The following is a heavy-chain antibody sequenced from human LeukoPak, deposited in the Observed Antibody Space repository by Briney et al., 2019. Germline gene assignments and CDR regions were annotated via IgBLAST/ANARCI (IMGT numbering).Heavy chain of an antibody. D-gene: IGHD3-22*01. CDR3: ARGVPLRGYYDSSGYFDY. CDR2: INPSGGST. CDR1: GYTFTSYY. Sequence: ASAKVSCKASGYTFTSYYMHWVRQAPGQGLEWMGIINPSGGSTSYAQKFQGRVTMTRDTSTSTVYMELSSLRSEDTAVYYCARGVPLRGYYDSSGYFDYWGQGTLVTVSS. J-gene: IGHJ4*02. V-gene: IGHV1-46*01.